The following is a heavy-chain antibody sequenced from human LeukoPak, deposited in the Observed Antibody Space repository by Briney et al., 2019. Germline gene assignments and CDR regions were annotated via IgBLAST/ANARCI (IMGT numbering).Heavy chain of an antibody. V-gene: IGHV4-30-4*08. CDR2: IYYSGTT. D-gene: IGHD3-16*01. J-gene: IGHJ6*03. CDR3: ARYEDYYYTMDV. Sequence: ASQTLSLTCTVSAGSISSGDYYWSWNRPPPGKGLEWIGYIYYSGTTYYNPSLKSRVTISVDTSKNQFSLKLSSVTAADTAVYYCARYEDYYYTMDVWGKGSTVTVSS. CDR1: AGSISSGDYY.